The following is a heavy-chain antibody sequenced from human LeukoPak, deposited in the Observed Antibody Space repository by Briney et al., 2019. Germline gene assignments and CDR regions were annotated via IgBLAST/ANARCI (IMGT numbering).Heavy chain of an antibody. D-gene: IGHD3-22*01. CDR2: ISGSGGST. CDR3: AKDRRGPPYYYDSSGSVFDY. Sequence: GGSLRLSCVASGFSFTNYAMSWVRQAPGKGLEWVSAISGSGGSTYYADSVKGRFTISRDNSKNTLYLQMNSLRAEDTAVYYCAKDRRGPPYYYDSSGSVFDYWGQGTLVTVSS. J-gene: IGHJ4*02. V-gene: IGHV3-23*01. CDR1: GFSFTNYA.